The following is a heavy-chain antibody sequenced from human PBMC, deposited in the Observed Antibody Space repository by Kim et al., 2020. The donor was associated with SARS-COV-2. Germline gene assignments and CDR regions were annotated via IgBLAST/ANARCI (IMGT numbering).Heavy chain of an antibody. D-gene: IGHD3-10*01. CDR3: TRALDGLWFGESNYYYGMDV. V-gene: IGHV3-73*01. J-gene: IGHJ6*02. CDR1: GFTFSGSA. CDR2: IRSKANSYAT. Sequence: GGSLRLSCAASGFTFSGSAMHWVRQAAGKGLEWVGRIRSKANSYATAYAASVKGRFTISRDESKNTAYLQMNSLKTEDTAVYYCTRALDGLWFGESNYYYGMDVWGQGTTVTISS.